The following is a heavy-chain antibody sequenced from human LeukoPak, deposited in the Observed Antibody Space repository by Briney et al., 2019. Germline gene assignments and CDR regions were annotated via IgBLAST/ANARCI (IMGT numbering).Heavy chain of an antibody. CDR2: IYHSGST. J-gene: IGHJ4*02. CDR1: GYSISSGYY. CDR3: ARHSRDGYNF. D-gene: IGHD5-24*01. V-gene: IGHV4-38-2*01. Sequence: PSETLSLXCAVSGYSISSGYYWGWIRQPPGKGLEWIGSIYHSGSTYYNPSLKSRVTISVDTSKNQFSLKLSSVTAADTAVYYCARHSRDGYNFWGQGTLVTVSS.